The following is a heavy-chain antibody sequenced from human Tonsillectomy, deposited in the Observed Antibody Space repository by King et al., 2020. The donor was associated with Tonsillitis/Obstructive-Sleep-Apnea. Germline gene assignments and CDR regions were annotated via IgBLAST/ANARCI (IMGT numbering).Heavy chain of an antibody. CDR2: IYYSGST. D-gene: IGHD3-9*01. CDR3: ARDNWPYDFLTGYANWFDP. V-gene: IGHV4-59*01. CDR1: GGSISSYY. Sequence: QLQESGPGLVKPSETLSLTCTVSGGSISSYYWSWIRQPPGKGLEWIGYIYYSGSTNYNPSLKSRVTISVDTSQNQFSLKLSSVTAADTAVYYCARDNWPYDFLTGYANWFDPWGQGPLVTVSS. J-gene: IGHJ5*02.